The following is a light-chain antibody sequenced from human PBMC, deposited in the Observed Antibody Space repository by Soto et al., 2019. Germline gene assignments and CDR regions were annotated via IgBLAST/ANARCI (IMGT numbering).Light chain of an antibody. V-gene: IGLV2-14*03. J-gene: IGLJ1*01. CDR2: EVS. CDR1: SSDVGAYDY. CDR3: ASHTTTNTRV. Sequence: QAVVTQPASVSGSPGHSIAISCTGTSSDVGAYDYVSWYQQHPDRAPRLVIYEVSNRPSGVSNRFSGSKSVNTATLTISGLQAEDEADYYCASHTTTNTRVFGTGTKLTVL.